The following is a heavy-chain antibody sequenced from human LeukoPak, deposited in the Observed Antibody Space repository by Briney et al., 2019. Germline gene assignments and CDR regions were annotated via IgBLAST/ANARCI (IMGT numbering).Heavy chain of an antibody. J-gene: IGHJ4*02. CDR3: ARIRYSSSSYHFDY. CDR2: IYYSGST. D-gene: IGHD6-13*01. CDR1: GGSISSSSYY. Sequence: SETLSLTCTVSGGSISSSSYYWGWIRQPPGKGLEWIGSIYYSGSTYYNPSLKSRVTISVDTSKNQFSLKLSSVTAADTAVYYCARIRYSSSSYHFDYWGQGTLVAVSS. V-gene: IGHV4-39*01.